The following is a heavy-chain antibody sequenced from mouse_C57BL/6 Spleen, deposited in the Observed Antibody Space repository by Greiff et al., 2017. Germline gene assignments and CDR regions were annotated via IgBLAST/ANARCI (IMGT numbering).Heavy chain of an antibody. J-gene: IGHJ3*01. CDR1: GFTFTDYY. Sequence: EVQRVESGGGLVQPGGSLSLSCAASGFTFTDYYMSWVRQPPGKALEWLGFIRNKANGYTTEYSASVKGRFTISRDNSQSILYLQMNALRAEDSATYYCARSPYGNSWFAYWGQGTLVTVSA. CDR3: ARSPYGNSWFAY. CDR2: IRNKANGYTT. D-gene: IGHD2-1*01. V-gene: IGHV7-3*01.